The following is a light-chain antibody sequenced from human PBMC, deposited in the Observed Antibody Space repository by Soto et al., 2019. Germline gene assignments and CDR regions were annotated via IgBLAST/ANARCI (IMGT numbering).Light chain of an antibody. V-gene: IGLV2-14*01. CDR3: GSITSSSTSV. J-gene: IGLJ1*01. CDR1: SSDVGGYEY. CDR2: DVT. Sequence: QSVLSQPASVSGSPAQSITISCTGTSSDVGGYEYVSWYQQQPGKAPKLIIYDVTNRPSGVSNRFSGSKSGNTASLTISGIQTEDEADYYCGSITSSSTSVFGTGTKVTVL.